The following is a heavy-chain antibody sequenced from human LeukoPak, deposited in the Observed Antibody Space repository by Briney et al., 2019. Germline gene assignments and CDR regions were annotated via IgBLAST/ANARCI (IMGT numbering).Heavy chain of an antibody. V-gene: IGHV3-7*01. CDR2: MKQEGSEK. Sequence: SGGSLRLSCEASGFNFREYWMSWLRQAPGKGLEWVANMKQEGSEKYYRDSVQGRFTISRDNAKNSLYLQMNSLRAGDTAVYYCARSGSGYFDYWGQGSLVTVSS. CDR3: ARSGSGYFDY. CDR1: GFNFREYW. J-gene: IGHJ4*02.